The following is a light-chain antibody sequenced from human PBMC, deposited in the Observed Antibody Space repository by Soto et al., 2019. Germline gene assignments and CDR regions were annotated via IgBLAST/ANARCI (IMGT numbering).Light chain of an antibody. Sequence: DIRVTQSPSTLCASVGDRVTITCRASQSISSWLAWYQQKAGKAPKLLIYKASSLESGVPSRFSGSGSGTEFTLTISSLQPDDFATYYCQQYNSYSRTLGQWTKVYIK. J-gene: IGKJ1*01. CDR1: QSISSW. CDR2: KAS. CDR3: QQYNSYSRT. V-gene: IGKV1-5*03.